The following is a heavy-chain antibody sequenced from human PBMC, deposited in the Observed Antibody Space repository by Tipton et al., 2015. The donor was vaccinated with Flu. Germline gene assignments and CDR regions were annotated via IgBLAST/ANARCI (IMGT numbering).Heavy chain of an antibody. V-gene: IGHV4-31*03. CDR2: IYYSGST. CDR3: ARDQGFGDGLTYDYYAMDV. CDR1: GGSISSGGAY. Sequence: TLSLTCTVSGGSISSGGAYWTWIRQHPGKGLEWVGCIYYSGSTYYNPSLKSRVTISVDTSKNQFSLKLNSVTAADTAVYYCARDQGFGDGLTYDYYAMDVWGQGP. J-gene: IGHJ6*02. D-gene: IGHD3-10*01.